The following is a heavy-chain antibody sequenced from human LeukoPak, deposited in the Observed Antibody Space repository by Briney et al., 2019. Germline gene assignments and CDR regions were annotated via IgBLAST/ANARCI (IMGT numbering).Heavy chain of an antibody. V-gene: IGHV3-74*03. CDR2: IDSDGSTT. J-gene: IGHJ4*02. CDR1: GFIFSGYW. Sequence: GGSLRLSCAASGFIFSGYWMNWVRQAPGKGLAWVAGIDSDGSTTKYADSVKGRFTISRDNAKNTLYLQMNSLRAEDTAVYYCAKDIVRFSYYFDYWGQGTLVTVSS. CDR3: AKDIVRFSYYFDY. D-gene: IGHD3-3*01.